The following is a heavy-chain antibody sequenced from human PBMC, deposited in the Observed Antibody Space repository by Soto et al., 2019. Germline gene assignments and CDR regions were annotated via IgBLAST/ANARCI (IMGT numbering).Heavy chain of an antibody. V-gene: IGHV3-11*01. J-gene: IGHJ3*02. D-gene: IGHD3-22*01. CDR3: ARDGDYYDSSGYFRREAFEI. Sequence: QVQLVESGGGLVKPGGSLTLSCAASGFTFSDYYMSWIRQAPGKGLEWVSYISSSGSTITYADSVKGRFTISRDNAKKSLYLQMNSLRAEDTAVYYCARDGDYYDSSGYFRREAFEIWGQGTMVTVSS. CDR1: GFTFSDYY. CDR2: ISSSGSTI.